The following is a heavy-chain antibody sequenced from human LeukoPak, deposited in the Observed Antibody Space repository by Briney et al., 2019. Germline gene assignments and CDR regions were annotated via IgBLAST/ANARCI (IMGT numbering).Heavy chain of an antibody. J-gene: IGHJ3*02. CDR1: GFTFSTYA. Sequence: GGSLRLSCAASGFTFSTYAMSWVRPAPGKGLEWVSGISGSGGSTYYADSVKGRFTSSRDNSTNTLYVQMNSLRDEDTAVYYCVKDPHVGDPDAFDIWGQGTLVTVSS. CDR3: VKDPHVGDPDAFDI. D-gene: IGHD2-21*02. CDR2: ISGSGGST. V-gene: IGHV3-23*01.